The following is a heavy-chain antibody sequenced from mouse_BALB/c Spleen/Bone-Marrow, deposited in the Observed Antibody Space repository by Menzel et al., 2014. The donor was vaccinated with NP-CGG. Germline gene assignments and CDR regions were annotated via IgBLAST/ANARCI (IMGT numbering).Heavy chain of an antibody. CDR1: GFSLTSYG. V-gene: IGHV2-6-1*01. Sequence: VKLMESGPGLVSPSQSLSITCTISGFSLTSYGVHWVRQPPGKGLEWLTVIWNDGSTTYNSALKSRLTISKDNSKSXVFLKMNSLQTGDTGMYYCAKHGGGYFDYWGQGTSLIVSS. CDR3: AKHGGGYFDY. CDR2: IWNDGST. J-gene: IGHJ2*02.